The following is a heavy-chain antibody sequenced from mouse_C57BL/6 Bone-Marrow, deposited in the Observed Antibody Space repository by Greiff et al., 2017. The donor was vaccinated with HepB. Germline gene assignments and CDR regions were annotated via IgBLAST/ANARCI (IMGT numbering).Heavy chain of an antibody. CDR2: INPNNGGT. CDR3: ASPITTVVVDY. J-gene: IGHJ2*01. D-gene: IGHD1-1*01. V-gene: IGHV1-22*01. CDR1: GYTFTDYN. Sequence: VQLQQSGPELVKPGASVKMSCKASGYTFTDYNMHWVKQSHGKSLEWIGYINPNNGGTSYNQKFKGKATLTVNKSSSTAYMELRSLTSEDSAVYYCASPITTVVVDYWGQGTTLTVSS.